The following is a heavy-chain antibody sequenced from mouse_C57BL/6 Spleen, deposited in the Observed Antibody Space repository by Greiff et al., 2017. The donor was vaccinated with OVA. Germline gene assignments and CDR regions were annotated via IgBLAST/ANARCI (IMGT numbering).Heavy chain of an antibody. CDR1: GYTFTDYN. CDR3: ARGGYYGSSSYWYFDV. D-gene: IGHD1-1*01. CDR2: INPNNGGT. Sequence: EVQLQQSGPELVKPGASVKIPCKASGYTFTDYNMDWVKQSHGKSLEWIGDINPNNGGTIYNQKFKGKATLTVDKSSSTAYMELRSLTSEDTAVYYCARGGYYGSSSYWYFDVWGTGTTVTVSS. J-gene: IGHJ1*03. V-gene: IGHV1-18*01.